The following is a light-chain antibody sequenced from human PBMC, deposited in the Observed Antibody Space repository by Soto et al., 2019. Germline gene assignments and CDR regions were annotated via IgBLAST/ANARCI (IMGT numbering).Light chain of an antibody. V-gene: IGLV2-14*01. Sequence: QSALTQPASVSGSPGQSITISCTGTSSDVGGHNYVSWYQQHPGTAPKLMIYEVTNRPSGVSNRFSGSKSGNTASLTISGLQAEDEADYYCGTWDSSLDAVVFGGGTKVTVL. J-gene: IGLJ2*01. CDR2: EVT. CDR1: SSDVGGHNY. CDR3: GTWDSSLDAVV.